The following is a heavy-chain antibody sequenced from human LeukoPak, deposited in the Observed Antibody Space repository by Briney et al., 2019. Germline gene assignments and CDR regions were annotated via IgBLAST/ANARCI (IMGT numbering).Heavy chain of an antibody. V-gene: IGHV3-30*04. J-gene: IGHJ3*02. CDR2: TSNDGNI. CDR3: AREKNPTYDYYDSSSHSSAFDI. D-gene: IGHD3-22*01. Sequence: GGSLRLSCAASEFTFSSYPIDWVRQAPGRGLEWVAITSNDGNIYYADSVKGRFTISRNNSKNTVYLQMNSLRVESTAGYYCAREKNPTYDYYDSSSHSSAFDIWGQGTMVTVSS. CDR1: EFTFSSYP.